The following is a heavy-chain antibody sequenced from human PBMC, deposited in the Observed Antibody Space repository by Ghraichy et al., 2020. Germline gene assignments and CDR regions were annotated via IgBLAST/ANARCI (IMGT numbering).Heavy chain of an antibody. D-gene: IGHD5-18*01. CDR1: GGSISSYY. CDR2: IYTSGST. V-gene: IGHV4-4*07. CDR3: ARGAAMEKFDY. Sequence: SETLSLTCTVSGGSISSYYWSWIRQPAGKGLEWIVRIYTSGSTNYNPSLKSRVTMSIDTSKNHFSLKLSSVTAADTAVYYCARGAAMEKFDYWGQGTLVTVSS. J-gene: IGHJ4*02.